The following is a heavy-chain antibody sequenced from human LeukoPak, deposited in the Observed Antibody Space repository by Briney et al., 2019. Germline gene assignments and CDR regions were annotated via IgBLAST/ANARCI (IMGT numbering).Heavy chain of an antibody. V-gene: IGHV4-30-2*01. Sequence: LSLTCAVSGGSVSSGGYSWSWIRQPPGKGLEWIGYIDHSGSTFYNPSPKSRVTISVDRSKNQFSLKLSSVTAADTAVYYCARNYYGSGSYWGGHNWFDPWGQGTLVTVSS. J-gene: IGHJ5*02. CDR3: ARNYYGSGSYWGGHNWFDP. D-gene: IGHD3-10*01. CDR2: IDHSGST. CDR1: GGSVSSGGYS.